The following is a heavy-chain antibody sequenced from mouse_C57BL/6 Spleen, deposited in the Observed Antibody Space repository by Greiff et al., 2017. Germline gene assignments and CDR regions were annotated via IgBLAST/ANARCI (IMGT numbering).Heavy chain of an antibody. CDR2: IDPEDGDT. D-gene: IGHD2-4*01. CDR3: AYDYESEYYYAKEY. V-gene: IGHV14-1*01. Sequence: EVQLQQSGAELVRPGASVKLSCTASGFNIKDYYMHWVKQSPEQGLEWIGRIDPEDGDTEYAPKFQGKATMTADQSSSTAYLQLISLTSEDTAVYYCAYDYESEYYYAKEYWGQGASVTVST. CDR1: GFNIKDYY. J-gene: IGHJ4*01.